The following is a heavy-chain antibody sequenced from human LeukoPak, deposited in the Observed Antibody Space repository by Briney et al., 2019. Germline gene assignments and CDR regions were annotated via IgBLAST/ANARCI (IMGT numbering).Heavy chain of an antibody. CDR2: NIPIFGTA. CDR3: ARAGENTAMVIGWLDP. J-gene: IGHJ5*02. D-gene: IGHD5-18*01. Sequence: GASVKGSCKASGGTFTSYAISWVRQAPGQGLEWMGGNIPIFGTANYAQRFQGRVTITADESTSTAYKELSSLRSEDTAVYYSARAGENTAMVIGWLDPWGQGTLVSVSS. CDR1: GGTFTSYA. V-gene: IGHV1-69*13.